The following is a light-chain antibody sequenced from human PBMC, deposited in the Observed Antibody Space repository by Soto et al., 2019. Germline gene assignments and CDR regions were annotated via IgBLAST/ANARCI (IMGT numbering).Light chain of an antibody. Sequence: EIVMTQSPLSLPVTPGEPASISCRSSQILLNSNGYNYLDWYLQKPGQSPQLLISLASNRASGVPDRFSGSGSGTDFTFTISSLQPEDIATYYCQQYDNLPTFGQGTRLEIK. CDR2: LAS. CDR1: QILLNSNGYNY. J-gene: IGKJ5*01. V-gene: IGKV2-28*01. CDR3: QQYDNLPT.